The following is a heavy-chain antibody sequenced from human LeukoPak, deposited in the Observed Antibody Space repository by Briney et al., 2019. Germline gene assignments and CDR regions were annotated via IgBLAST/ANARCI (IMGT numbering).Heavy chain of an antibody. Sequence: SSQTLSLTCTVSGGSISSGTYYWSWIRQPAGKGLEWIGRIYTSGSTNYNPSLKSRVTMSVDTSKNQFSLKLSSVTAADTAVYYCARDQNDYVWGSRGFDYWGQGTLVTVSS. CDR1: GGSISSGTYY. D-gene: IGHD3-16*01. J-gene: IGHJ4*02. V-gene: IGHV4-61*02. CDR3: ARDQNDYVWGSRGFDY. CDR2: IYTSGST.